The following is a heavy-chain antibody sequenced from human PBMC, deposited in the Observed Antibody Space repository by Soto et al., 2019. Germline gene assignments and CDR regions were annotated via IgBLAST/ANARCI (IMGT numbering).Heavy chain of an antibody. CDR2: IIPVFGSA. D-gene: IGHD1-7*01. CDR1: GDSFTNYA. V-gene: IGHV1-69*01. J-gene: IGHJ4*02. CDR3: SRERGVTGTTEGNFKF. Sequence: QVQLVQSGAEVKRSGSSVKVSCKISGDSFTNYAISWVRQAPGQGLEWMGGIIPVFGSANYAQKFQGRVTISADASTRTAFMELSSLRVEDTALYFCSRERGVTGTTEGNFKFWGQGTLVIVSS.